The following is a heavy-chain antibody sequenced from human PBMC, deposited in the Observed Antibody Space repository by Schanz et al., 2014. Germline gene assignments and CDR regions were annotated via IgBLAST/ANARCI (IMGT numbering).Heavy chain of an antibody. V-gene: IGHV3-23*04. D-gene: IGHD3-10*01. CDR3: AKGRFGELSAFDI. J-gene: IGHJ3*02. CDR1: EFTFSTDA. Sequence: EVHLVESGGGLVQPGGSLRLSCAASEFTFSTDAMSWVRQAPGKGLEWVSSISSGGGSTYYADSVKGRFTISRDNSKNTLYLQMNSLRAEDTAVYYCAKGRFGELSAFDIWGQGTMVTVSS. CDR2: ISSGGGST.